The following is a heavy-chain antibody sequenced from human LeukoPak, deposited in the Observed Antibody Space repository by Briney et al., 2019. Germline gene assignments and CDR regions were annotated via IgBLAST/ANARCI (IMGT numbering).Heavy chain of an antibody. D-gene: IGHD6-19*01. CDR1: GGSFSGYY. Sequence: SETLSLTCAVYGGSFSGYYWSWIRQPPGKGLEWIGEINHSGSTNYNPSLKSRVTISVDTSKNQFSLKLSSVPAADTAVYYCASSGIAVRRTNYWGQGTLVTVSS. V-gene: IGHV4-34*01. CDR3: ASSGIAVRRTNY. J-gene: IGHJ4*02. CDR2: INHSGST.